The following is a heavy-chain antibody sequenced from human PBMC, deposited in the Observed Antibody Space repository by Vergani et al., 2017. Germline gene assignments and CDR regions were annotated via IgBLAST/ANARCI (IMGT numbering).Heavy chain of an antibody. J-gene: IGHJ1*01. V-gene: IGHV1-18*01. CDR2: ISAYNGNT. D-gene: IGHD3-22*01. CDR3: ARDLIENDTCGRSGY. CDR1: GYTFSTYG. Sequence: QVQLVQSGAEVKKPGASVKVSCKASGYTFSTYGISWVRQAPGQGLEWMGWISAYNGNTNYPEKFQGRLTMTTDTSTRTAYMELRSLRSADTAVYYCARDLIENDTCGRSGYWGAGTPVTVSS.